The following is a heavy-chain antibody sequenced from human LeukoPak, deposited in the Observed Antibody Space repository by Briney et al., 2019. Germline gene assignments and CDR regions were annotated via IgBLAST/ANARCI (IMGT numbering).Heavy chain of an antibody. CDR1: GFIVSGTY. V-gene: IGHV3-53*01. Sequence: PGGSLRLSCAASGFIVSGTYMTWVRQAPGKGLECVSIIYSGGDTYYTDSVKGRFSVSRDNSKNTLYLQMNSLRAEDTAVYYCARFRAGVGEPYGDYWGQGTLVTVSS. CDR3: ARFRAGVGEPYGDY. J-gene: IGHJ4*02. CDR2: IYSGGDT. D-gene: IGHD3-10*01.